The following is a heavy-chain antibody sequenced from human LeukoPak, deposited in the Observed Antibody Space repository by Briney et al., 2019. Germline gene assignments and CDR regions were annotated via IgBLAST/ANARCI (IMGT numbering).Heavy chain of an antibody. D-gene: IGHD6-13*01. CDR2: ITGSGGTT. V-gene: IGHV3-23*01. J-gene: IGHJ5*02. CDR1: GFNFRAYW. CDR3: AKRRTAGTNTTPPPWFDP. Sequence: PGGSLRLSCTTSGFNFRAYWMAWVRQAPGQGLEWVSTITGSGGTTYSADSVKGRFTISRDNSKNTLYLQMNSLRAEDTAVYYCAKRRTAGTNTTPPPWFDPWGQGTLVTVSS.